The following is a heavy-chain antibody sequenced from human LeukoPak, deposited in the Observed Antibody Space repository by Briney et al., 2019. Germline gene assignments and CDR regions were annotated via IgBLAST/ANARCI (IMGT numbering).Heavy chain of an antibody. Sequence: GGSLRLSCAASGFTFSSYAMGWVRQAPGKGLEWVSAISVGGGSTYYADSVKDRFTISRDNSKNTLYLQMNRLPAEDPSVNYCAKEPPTDDILTGYSLPFDAFDIWGQGTMVTVSS. CDR2: ISVGGGST. CDR3: AKEPPTDDILTGYSLPFDAFDI. CDR1: GFTFSSYA. J-gene: IGHJ3*02. V-gene: IGHV3-23*01. D-gene: IGHD3-9*01.